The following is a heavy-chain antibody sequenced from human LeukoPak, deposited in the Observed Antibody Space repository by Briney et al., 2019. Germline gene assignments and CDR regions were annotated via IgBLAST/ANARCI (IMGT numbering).Heavy chain of an antibody. CDR3: AAQKGSYYAQFDY. CDR1: GYSISSSYY. J-gene: IGHJ4*02. CDR2: ISYSGYT. V-gene: IGHV4-59*13. D-gene: IGHD1-26*01. Sequence: SETLSLTCAVSGYSISSSYYWRWVRQPPGKGLEWIGYISYSGYTDYNPSLKSRLTISVDTSNNQISLKLSSVTAADTAVYYCAAQKGSYYAQFDYWGQGTLVTVSS.